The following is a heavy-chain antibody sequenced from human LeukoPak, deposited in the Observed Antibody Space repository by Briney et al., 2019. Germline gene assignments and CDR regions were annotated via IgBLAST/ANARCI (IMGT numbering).Heavy chain of an antibody. CDR2: VHYTGKT. J-gene: IGHJ4*02. V-gene: IGHV4-59*01. CDR1: GDSISSSY. Sequence: SETLSLTCTVYGDSISSSYWSWIRQPPGKRLEWVGYVHYTGKTNYNPSLNNRATISVDMSKNQFSLTLTSVTLADTAVYYCARGYYDRSGSSNPFDSWGQGTLVTVSA. CDR3: ARGYYDRSGSSNPFDS. D-gene: IGHD3-22*01.